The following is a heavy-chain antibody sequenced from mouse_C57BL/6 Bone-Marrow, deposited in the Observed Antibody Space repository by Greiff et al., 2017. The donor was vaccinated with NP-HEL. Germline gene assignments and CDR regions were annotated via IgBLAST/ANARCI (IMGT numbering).Heavy chain of an antibody. CDR2: IDPETGGT. Sequence: QVQRKQSGAELVRPGASVTLSCKASGYTFTDYEMHWVKQTPVHGLEWIGAIDPETGGTAYNQKFKGKAILTADKSSSTAYMELRSLTSEDSAVYYCTTTVVARNDYWGQGTTLTVSS. CDR3: TTTVVARNDY. V-gene: IGHV1-15*01. CDR1: GYTFTDYE. D-gene: IGHD1-1*01. J-gene: IGHJ2*01.